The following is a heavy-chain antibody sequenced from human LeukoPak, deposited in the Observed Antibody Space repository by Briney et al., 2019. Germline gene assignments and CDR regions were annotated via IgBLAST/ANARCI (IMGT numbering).Heavy chain of an antibody. J-gene: IGHJ4*02. V-gene: IGHV1-8*01. CDR2: MNPNSGNT. CDR3: ARGGIYDFWSGYDY. D-gene: IGHD3-3*01. CDR1: GYTFTSYD. Sequence: ASEKVSCKASGYTFTSYDINWVPQATPQGVEGMGWMNPNSGNTCYAQKFQGRVTMTRNTSISTAYMELSSLRSEDTAVYYCARGGIYDFWSGYDYWGQGSLVSVS.